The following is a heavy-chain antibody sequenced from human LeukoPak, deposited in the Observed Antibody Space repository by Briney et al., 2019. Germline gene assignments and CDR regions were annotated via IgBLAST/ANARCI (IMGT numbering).Heavy chain of an antibody. V-gene: IGHV4-30-4*01. CDR3: ARYSSGWRSWFDP. J-gene: IGHJ5*02. D-gene: IGHD6-19*01. CDR2: IYYSGST. CDR1: GGSISSGDYY. Sequence: PSETLSLTCTVSGGSISSGDYYWSWIRQPPGKGLEWNGYIYYSGSTYYNPSLKSRVTISVDTSKNQFSLKLSSVTAADTAVYYCARYSSGWRSWFDPWGQGTLVTVSS.